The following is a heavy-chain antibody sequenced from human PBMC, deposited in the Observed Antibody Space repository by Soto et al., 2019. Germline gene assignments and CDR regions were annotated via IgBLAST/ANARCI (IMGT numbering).Heavy chain of an antibody. D-gene: IGHD5-12*01. J-gene: IGHJ6*02. V-gene: IGHV4-34*01. CDR1: GGSFSDYF. CDR3: ARGLQRRFGGYKGLGYHGMDV. Sequence: QVQLQQWGAGLLKPSETLSLTCAVYGGSFSDYFWSWIRQPPSKGLEWIGEISHSGSTSHNPSLKSRVTISVDTSKNQFFLNLSSVTAADTAVYYCARGLQRRFGGYKGLGYHGMDVWGQGTTVTVSS. CDR2: ISHSGST.